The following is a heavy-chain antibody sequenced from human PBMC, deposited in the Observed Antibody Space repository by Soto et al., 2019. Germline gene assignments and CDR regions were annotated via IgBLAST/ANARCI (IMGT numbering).Heavy chain of an antibody. CDR2: INHSGST. CDR1: GGSFRGYY. J-gene: IGHJ5*02. Sequence: PSETLSLTCAVYGGSFRGYYWSWIHQPPGKGLEWIGEINHSGSTNYNPSLKSRVTISVDTSKNQFSLKLSSVTAADTAVYYCARRAMVRGVIRNWFDPWGQGTLVTVSS. CDR3: ARRAMVRGVIRNWFDP. D-gene: IGHD3-10*01. V-gene: IGHV4-34*01.